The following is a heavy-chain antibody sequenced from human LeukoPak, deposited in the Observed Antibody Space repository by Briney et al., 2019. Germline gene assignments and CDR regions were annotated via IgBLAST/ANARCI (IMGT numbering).Heavy chain of an antibody. D-gene: IGHD2-15*01. J-gene: IGHJ4*02. CDR2: ISGSGGST. CDR3: AKDIRPHCSGGSCYSAY. CDR1: GFTFSSYA. Sequence: PGGSLRLSCAASGFTFSSYAMSWVRQAPGKGLEWVSAISGSGGSTYYADSVKGRFTISRDNSKNTLYLQMNSLRAEDTAVYYCAKDIRPHCSGGSCYSAYWGQGTLVTVSS. V-gene: IGHV3-23*01.